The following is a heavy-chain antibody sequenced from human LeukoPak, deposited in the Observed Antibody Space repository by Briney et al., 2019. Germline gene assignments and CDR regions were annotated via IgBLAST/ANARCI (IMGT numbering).Heavy chain of an antibody. Sequence: GESLKISCKGAGYSFTNYRIGWVRQMPGKGLEWMGIIYPGDSDTRYSPSFQGQVTISADKSISPAYLQWSSLKASDTAMYYCARHEPGYCSGGSCYSWGPYAFDIWGQGTMLTVSS. CDR3: ARHEPGYCSGGSCYSWGPYAFDI. CDR2: IYPGDSDT. CDR1: GYSFTNYR. D-gene: IGHD2-15*01. V-gene: IGHV5-51*01. J-gene: IGHJ3*02.